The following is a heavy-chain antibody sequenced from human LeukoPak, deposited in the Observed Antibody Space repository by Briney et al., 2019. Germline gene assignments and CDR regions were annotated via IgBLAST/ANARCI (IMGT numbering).Heavy chain of an antibody. Sequence: WASVKVSCKASGGTFSSYAISWVRQAPGQGLEWMGGIIPIFGTANYAQKFQGRVTITADKSTSTAYMELSSLRSEDTAVYYCASDGRPRPYWGQGTLVTVSS. CDR1: GGTFSSYA. CDR2: IIPIFGTA. J-gene: IGHJ4*02. CDR3: ASDGRPRPY. D-gene: IGHD1-26*01. V-gene: IGHV1-69*06.